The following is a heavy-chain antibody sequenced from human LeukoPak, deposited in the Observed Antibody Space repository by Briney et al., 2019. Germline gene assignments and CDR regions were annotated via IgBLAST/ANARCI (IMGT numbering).Heavy chain of an antibody. V-gene: IGHV4-39*01. Sequence: SETLSLTRSVSGGSVSSSSDYWDWIRQPPGKGLEWIGTIHYTGRTYYNPSLKSRVTMSVDTPKNQFSLKLSSVTATDTAVYYCARPHGSGYYNYYMDVWGKGTTVIVSS. CDR2: IHYTGRT. J-gene: IGHJ6*03. D-gene: IGHD3-10*01. CDR1: GGSVSSSSDY. CDR3: ARPHGSGYYNYYMDV.